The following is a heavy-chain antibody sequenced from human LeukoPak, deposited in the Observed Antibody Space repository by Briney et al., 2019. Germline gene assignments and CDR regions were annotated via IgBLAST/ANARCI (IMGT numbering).Heavy chain of an antibody. V-gene: IGHV3-74*01. D-gene: IGHD2-2*01. CDR3: ATDDKYAPSS. CDR2: INSDGSST. J-gene: IGHJ5*02. CDR1: GFTFSSYW. Sequence: PGGSLRLSCAASGFTFSSYWMHWDRQAPGKGLLWVSRINSDGSSTSYADSVKGRFTISRDNAKNTVYLQMNSLRAEDTAVYYCATDDKYAPSSWGQGTLVTVSS.